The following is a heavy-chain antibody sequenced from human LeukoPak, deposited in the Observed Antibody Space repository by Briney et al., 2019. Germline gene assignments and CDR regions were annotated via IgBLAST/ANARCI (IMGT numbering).Heavy chain of an antibody. CDR3: ARSRIAVAGPNWFDP. CDR1: GFTFSNYW. Sequence: GGSLRLSCAASGFTFSNYWMTWVRQAPGKGLEWVANMKQDGSEIYYVDSVKGRFSISRDNTKSSLYLQMNSLRAEDTAVYYCARSRIAVAGPNWFDPWGQGTLVTVSS. J-gene: IGHJ5*02. D-gene: IGHD6-19*01. V-gene: IGHV3-7*01. CDR2: MKQDGSEI.